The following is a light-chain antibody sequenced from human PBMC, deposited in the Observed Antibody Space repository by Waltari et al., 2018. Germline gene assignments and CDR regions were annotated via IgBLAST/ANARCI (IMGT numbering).Light chain of an antibody. Sequence: EIVLTQSPGTLSLSPGERATLSCRASQSVSSSYLAWYQQKPGQAPRLLSYGASRRATGIPDRFSGSGSGTDFTLTISRLEPEDFAVYYCQQYGSSLLTFGGGTKVEIK. CDR3: QQYGSSLLT. CDR1: QSVSSSY. J-gene: IGKJ4*01. CDR2: GAS. V-gene: IGKV3-20*01.